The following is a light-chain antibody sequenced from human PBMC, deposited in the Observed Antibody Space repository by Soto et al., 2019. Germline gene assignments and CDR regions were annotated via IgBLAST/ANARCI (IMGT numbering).Light chain of an antibody. CDR1: QSVSDL. Sequence: EIVLTQSPATLSLSPGERATLSCRASQSVSDLLAWYQQRPGQAPRLLIYDVSTRAAGIPARFSGSGSGTDFTLTLSSLEPDDFAVYYCQQRNNWPPITFGQGTRLDVK. CDR2: DVS. J-gene: IGKJ5*01. V-gene: IGKV3-11*01. CDR3: QQRNNWPPIT.